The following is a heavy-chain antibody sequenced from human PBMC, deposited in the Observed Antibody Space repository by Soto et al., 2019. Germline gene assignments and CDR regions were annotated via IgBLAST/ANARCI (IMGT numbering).Heavy chain of an antibody. J-gene: IGHJ5*02. V-gene: IGHV4-59*01. CDR1: GDSISSYS. CDR2: IYYTGRT. CDR3: AAVSDGDYFWFDP. Sequence: PSETLSLTCTVSGDSISSYSWSWIRQPPGKGLEGIGYIYYTGRTNYNPFLKSRVSISVDTSKNQCSLKLNSVTAADTAVYYCAAVSDGDYFWFDPWGQGTLVTV. D-gene: IGHD4-17*01.